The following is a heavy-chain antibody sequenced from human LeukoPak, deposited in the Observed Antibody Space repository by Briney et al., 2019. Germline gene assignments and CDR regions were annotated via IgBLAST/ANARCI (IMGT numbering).Heavy chain of an antibody. CDR3: AKDFVVVPGNVNYFDY. Sequence: GGSLRLSCAASGFTFSSYGMSWVRQAPGKGLEWVSAISGSGGSTYYADSVKGRFTVSRDNSKNTLYVQMKSLRAEDTAVYYCAKDFVVVPGNVNYFDYWGQGTLVTVSS. J-gene: IGHJ4*02. V-gene: IGHV3-23*01. CDR1: GFTFSSYG. CDR2: ISGSGGST. D-gene: IGHD2-21*02.